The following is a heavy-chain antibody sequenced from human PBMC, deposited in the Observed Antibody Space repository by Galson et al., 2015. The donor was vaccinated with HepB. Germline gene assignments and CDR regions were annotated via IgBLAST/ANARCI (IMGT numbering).Heavy chain of an antibody. J-gene: IGHJ3*02. D-gene: IGHD6-13*01. CDR2: ISSSSSYI. CDR1: GFTFSSYS. Sequence: SLRLSCAASGFTFSSYSMNWVRQAPGKGLEWVSSISSSSSYIYYADSVKGRFTISRDNAKNSLYLQMNSLRAEDTAVYYCARDRVYSPSAFDIWGQGTMVTVSS. V-gene: IGHV3-21*01. CDR3: ARDRVYSPSAFDI.